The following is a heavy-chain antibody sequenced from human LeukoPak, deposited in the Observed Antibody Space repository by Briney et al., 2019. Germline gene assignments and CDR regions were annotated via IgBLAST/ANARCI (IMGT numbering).Heavy chain of an antibody. CDR2: IYYSGSA. Sequence: SETLFLTCTVSGGSISSSSYYWGWIRQPPGKGLEWIGSIYYSGSAYYNPSLKSRVTISVDTSKNQFSLKLSSVTAADTAVYYCASGISYYYDSSGYYPFDYWGQGTLVTVSS. CDR3: ASGISYYYDSSGYYPFDY. J-gene: IGHJ4*02. V-gene: IGHV4-39*01. CDR1: GGSISSSSYY. D-gene: IGHD3-22*01.